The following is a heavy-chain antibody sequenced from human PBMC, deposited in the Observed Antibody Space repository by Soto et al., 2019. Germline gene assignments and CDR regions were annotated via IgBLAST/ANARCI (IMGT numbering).Heavy chain of an antibody. CDR2: INIGSGNT. V-gene: IGHV1-3*04. CDR1: GYTFINHA. J-gene: IGHJ4*02. CDR3: ARRWGRNFDY. D-gene: IGHD7-27*01. Sequence: GASVKVSCKTSGYTFINHAIHWVRQAPGQRLEWMGWINIGSGNTKYLQKFQGRFTITKDTSETTAYMELSSLKFEDTAVYYCARRWGRNFDYWGQGTLVTVS.